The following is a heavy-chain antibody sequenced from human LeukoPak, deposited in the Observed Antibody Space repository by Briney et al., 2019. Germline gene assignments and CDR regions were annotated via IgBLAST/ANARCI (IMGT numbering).Heavy chain of an antibody. Sequence: SVRVSCKASGGTFSSYAISWVRQAPGQGLEWMGGIIPIFGTANYAQKFQGRVTITADESTSTAYMELSSLRSEDTAVYYCARGLPNLGYCSSTSCPGAFDIWGQGTMVTVSS. CDR1: GGTFSSYA. J-gene: IGHJ3*02. V-gene: IGHV1-69*13. CDR2: IIPIFGTA. CDR3: ARGLPNLGYCSSTSCPGAFDI. D-gene: IGHD2-2*01.